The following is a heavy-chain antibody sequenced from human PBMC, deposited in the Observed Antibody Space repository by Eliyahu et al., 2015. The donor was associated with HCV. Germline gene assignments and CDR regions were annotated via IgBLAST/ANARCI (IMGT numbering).Heavy chain of an antibody. CDR2: IYYGGNT. J-gene: IGHJ4*02. V-gene: IGHV4-39*07. D-gene: IGHD3-3*01. CDR1: GGSITSFNYY. Sequence: QLQLQESGPGLVKSSETLSLTCTVSGGSITSFNYYWGWIRQPPGKGLEWIGSIYYGGNTYYNPSLKSRVTISVDTSKNQFSLRLSSVTAADTAVYYCVVLVRSIFDYWGQGTLVTVSS. CDR3: VVLVRSIFDY.